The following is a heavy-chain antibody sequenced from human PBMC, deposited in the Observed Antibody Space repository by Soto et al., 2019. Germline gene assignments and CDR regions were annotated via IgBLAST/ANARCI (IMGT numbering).Heavy chain of an antibody. J-gene: IGHJ3*01. CDR3: AKDNSDYALGTFHV. V-gene: IGHV3-23*01. Sequence: VQLLQSGGGFVQPGGSLRLSCAASGFTFTDYAMTWIRQAPGKGLEWVSVINHSGGTTYYADSVKGRFFISRDSSTNTLFLQMNSLRAEDTALYYCAKDNSDYALGTFHVWGQGTMVTVSS. D-gene: IGHD5-12*01. CDR1: GFTFTDYA. CDR2: INHSGGTT.